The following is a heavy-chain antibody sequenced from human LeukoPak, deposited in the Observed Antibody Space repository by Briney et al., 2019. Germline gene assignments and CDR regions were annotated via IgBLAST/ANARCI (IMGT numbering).Heavy chain of an antibody. CDR3: ARDFIRGWFRGKTCFNP. CDR1: GGSISSYY. D-gene: IGHD6-19*01. Sequence: SETLSLTCSVSGGSISSYYWSWIRQSAGKGLEWIGRIQTSGYTNYNPSLKSHVSMSVDTSKNQVSLNLTSMTAADTAMYYCARDFIRGWFRGKTCFNPWGQGTLVTVSS. J-gene: IGHJ5*02. V-gene: IGHV4-4*07. CDR2: IQTSGYT.